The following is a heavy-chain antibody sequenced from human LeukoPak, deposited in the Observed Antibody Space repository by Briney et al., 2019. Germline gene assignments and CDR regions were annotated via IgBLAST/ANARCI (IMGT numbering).Heavy chain of an antibody. CDR3: ARGQVGVGRLSTFGVVHPTWFDP. Sequence: GASVKVSCRASGYTFTSYDINWVRQAPGQGLEWMGWINPNNGNTGYAHKFKDRVILTRNTSTKTAYMELSSLRFEDTAVYYCARGQVGVGRLSTFGVVHPTWFDPWGQGTLVTVSS. V-gene: IGHV1-8*01. CDR1: GYTFTSYD. D-gene: IGHD3-3*01. CDR2: INPNNGNT. J-gene: IGHJ5*02.